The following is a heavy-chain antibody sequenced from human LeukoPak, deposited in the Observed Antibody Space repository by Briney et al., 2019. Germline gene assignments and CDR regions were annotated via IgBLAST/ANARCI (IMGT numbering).Heavy chain of an antibody. CDR2: IYYSGST. D-gene: IGHD3-9*01. V-gene: IGHV4-34*01. CDR1: CGSFSGYY. Sequence: SETLSLTCAVYCGSFSGYYWSWIRQPPGKGLEWIGSIYYSGSTYYNPSLKSRVTISVDTSKNQFSLKLSSVTAADTAVYNCARQHGRITISRLLDYWGQGTLVTVSS. CDR3: ARQHGRITISRLLDY. J-gene: IGHJ4*02.